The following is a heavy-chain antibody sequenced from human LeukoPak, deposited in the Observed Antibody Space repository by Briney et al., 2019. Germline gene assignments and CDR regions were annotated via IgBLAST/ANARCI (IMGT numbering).Heavy chain of an antibody. J-gene: IGHJ1*01. CDR1: GGAISSGLYY. CDR2: IYTNGST. CDR3: AASIVGLTYDEHFEH. V-gene: IGHV4-61*02. Sequence: PSETLSLTCTVSGGAISSGLYYWSWIRQPAGKGLQWIGRIYTNGSTNYNPSLKSRVTISLNTSKNHFSLQLSSVTAADTAVYYCAASIVGLTYDEHFEHWGQGTLVTVSS. D-gene: IGHD1-26*01.